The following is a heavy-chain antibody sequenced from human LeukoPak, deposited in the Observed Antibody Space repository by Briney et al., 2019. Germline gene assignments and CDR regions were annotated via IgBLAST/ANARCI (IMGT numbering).Heavy chain of an antibody. CDR3: ARSVVDKSSEFDY. Sequence: GESLKISCKGSGYRFTSYWIGWVRQMPGKGLEWMGIIYPGDSDTRYSPSFQGQVTISADKSISTAYLQWSSLKVSDTAMYYCARSVVDKSSEFDYWGQGTLVTVSS. CDR1: GYRFTSYW. V-gene: IGHV5-51*01. CDR2: IYPGDSDT. D-gene: IGHD5-12*01. J-gene: IGHJ4*02.